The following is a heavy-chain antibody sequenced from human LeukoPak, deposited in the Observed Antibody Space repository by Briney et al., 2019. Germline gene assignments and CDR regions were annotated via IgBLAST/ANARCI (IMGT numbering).Heavy chain of an antibody. CDR3: ARAQTNWFDP. CDR1: GGTFSSYA. Sequence: GASVKVSCKASGGTFSSYAISWVRQAPGQGLEWMGGIIPIFGTANYAQKFQGRVTITADESTSTAYMELCSLRSEDTAVYYCARAQTNWFDPWGQGTLVTVSS. J-gene: IGHJ5*02. CDR2: IIPIFGTA. V-gene: IGHV1-69*13.